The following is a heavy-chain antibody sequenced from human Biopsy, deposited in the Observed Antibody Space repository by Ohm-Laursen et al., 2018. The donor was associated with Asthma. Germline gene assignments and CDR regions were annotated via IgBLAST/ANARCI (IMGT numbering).Heavy chain of an antibody. J-gene: IGHJ6*02. D-gene: IGHD6-19*01. V-gene: IGHV1-69*13. CDR2: IMTVFGTT. CDR3: ARCQVGYSSGWSLLLKKIYYSGMDV. Sequence: SVKVSCNSPGGTFSNFAISWVRQAPGQGLEWLGGIMTVFGTTNYAQKFQRRVTITADESTSTAYMEVTSLRSEDTAIYYCARCQVGYSSGWSLLLKKIYYSGMDVWGQGTAVTVSS. CDR1: GGTFSNFA.